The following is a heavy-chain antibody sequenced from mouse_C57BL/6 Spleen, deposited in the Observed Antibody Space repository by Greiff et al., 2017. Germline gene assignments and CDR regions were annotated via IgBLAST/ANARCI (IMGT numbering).Heavy chain of an antibody. D-gene: IGHD3-1*01. V-gene: IGHV1-54*01. J-gene: IGHJ4*01. CDR3: ARRGSVSMDY. CDR2: INPGSGGT. Sequence: VQLQQSGAELVRPGTSVKVSCKASGYAFTNYLIEWVKQRPGQGLEWIGVINPGSGGTNYNEKFKGKATLTADKSSSTAYMQLSSLTSEDSAVYFCARRGSVSMDYWGQGTSVTVSS. CDR1: GYAFTNYL.